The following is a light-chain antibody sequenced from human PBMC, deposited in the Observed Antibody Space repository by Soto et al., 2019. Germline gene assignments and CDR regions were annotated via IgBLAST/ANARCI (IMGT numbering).Light chain of an antibody. CDR1: QDIDNY. CDR2: DSS. CDR3: QQSHNLPLS. V-gene: IGKV1-33*01. J-gene: IGKJ4*01. Sequence: DIQMTQSPSSLSASVGDRVTITCQASQDIDNYLNWYQQKPGNAPRLLIYDSSTLQTGVPSRFSGSGSGTDFTFAISSLQPEDIATYYCQQSHNLPLSFGGGTKVQI.